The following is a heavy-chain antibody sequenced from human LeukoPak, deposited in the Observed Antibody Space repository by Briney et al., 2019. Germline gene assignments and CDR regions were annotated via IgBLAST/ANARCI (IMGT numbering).Heavy chain of an antibody. Sequence: SETLSLTCAVSGGSISSGSYYWSWIRQPAGKGLEWIGRIYTSGSTNYNPSLKSRVTISVDTSKNQFSLKLSSVTAADTAVYYCARDRVVPAANWFDPWGQGTLVTVSS. CDR3: ARDRVVPAANWFDP. CDR1: GGSISSGSYY. V-gene: IGHV4-61*02. CDR2: IYTSGST. D-gene: IGHD2-2*01. J-gene: IGHJ5*02.